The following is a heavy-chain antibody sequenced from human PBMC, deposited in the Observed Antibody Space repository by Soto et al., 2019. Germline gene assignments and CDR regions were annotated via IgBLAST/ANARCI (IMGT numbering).Heavy chain of an antibody. D-gene: IGHD5-12*01. Sequence: RIIKPPGKGLEWIGEINHSGNTNYNPSLKSRVTISVDTSKNQLSLKLSSVTAADTAVYYCARERGWLQFGFDYWGQGTLVTVSS. CDR2: INHSGNT. CDR3: ARERGWLQFGFDY. J-gene: IGHJ4*02. V-gene: IGHV4-34*01.